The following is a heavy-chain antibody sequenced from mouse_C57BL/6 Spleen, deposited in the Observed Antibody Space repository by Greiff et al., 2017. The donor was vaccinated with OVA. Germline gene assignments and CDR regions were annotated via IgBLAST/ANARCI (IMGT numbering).Heavy chain of an antibody. D-gene: IGHD1-1*01. CDR2: IYPRDGST. CDR1: GYTFTSYD. Sequence: QVQLQQSGPELVKPGASVKLSCKASGYTFTSYDINWVKQRPGQGLEWIGWIYPRDGSTKYTEKFKGKATLTVDTSSSTAYMELHSLTSEDSAVYFCARNYYGSSYYYYAMDYWGQGTSVTVSS. CDR3: ARNYYGSSYYYYAMDY. J-gene: IGHJ4*01. V-gene: IGHV1-85*01.